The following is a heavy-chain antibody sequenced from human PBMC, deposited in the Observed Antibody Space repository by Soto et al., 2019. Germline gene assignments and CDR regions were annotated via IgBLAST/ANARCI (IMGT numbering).Heavy chain of an antibody. J-gene: IGHJ5*02. CDR1: GGSISSSSYS. CDR3: ARHLQRGAADGISPWFDP. Sequence: PSETLCLPCTVSGGSISSSSYSWAWNRQPPGKGLEWIGSIYYSGSTYYNPSLKGRVTISVGTSKNQFSLKLSSVTAADTAVYYCARHLQRGAADGISPWFDPSGQGTLVTVSS. D-gene: IGHD6-13*01. CDR2: IYYSGST. V-gene: IGHV4-39*01.